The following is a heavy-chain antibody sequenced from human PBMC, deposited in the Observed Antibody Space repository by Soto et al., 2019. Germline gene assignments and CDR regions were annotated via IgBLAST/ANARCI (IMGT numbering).Heavy chain of an antibody. Sequence: QLQLQESGPGLVKPSETLSLTCTVSGGSISSSSYYWGWIRQPPGKGLEWIGSIYYSGSTYYNPSLKSRVTISVDTSKNQFSLKLSSVTAADTAVYYCARQGGTMIVVVDYWGQGTLVTVSS. CDR2: IYYSGST. D-gene: IGHD3-22*01. CDR3: ARQGGTMIVVVDY. CDR1: GGSISSSSYY. V-gene: IGHV4-39*01. J-gene: IGHJ4*02.